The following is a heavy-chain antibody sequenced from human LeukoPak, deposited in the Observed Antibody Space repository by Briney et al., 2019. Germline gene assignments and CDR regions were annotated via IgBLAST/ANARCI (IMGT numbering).Heavy chain of an antibody. Sequence: PSETLSLTCTVSGVSISSYYWSWIRQPPGKGLEWIGYIYYSGSTNYNPSLKSRVTISVDTSKNQFSLKLSSVTATDTAVYYCATSYCSSTSCYFDPWGQGTLVTVSS. D-gene: IGHD2-2*01. CDR3: ATSYCSSTSCYFDP. J-gene: IGHJ5*02. CDR2: IYYSGST. CDR1: GVSISSYY. V-gene: IGHV4-59*08.